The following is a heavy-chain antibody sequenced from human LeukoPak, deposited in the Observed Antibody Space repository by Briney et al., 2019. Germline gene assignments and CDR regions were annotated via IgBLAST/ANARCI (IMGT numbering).Heavy chain of an antibody. CDR3: ARSMVAATFDY. V-gene: IGHV3-66*01. CDR1: GFTVSSNY. CDR2: IYSGGST. D-gene: IGHD2-15*01. J-gene: IGHJ4*02. Sequence: GGSLRLSCAASGFTVSSNYMSWVRQAPGKGLEWVSVIYSGGSTYYADSVKGRFTISRDNSKNTLYLQMNSLRAEDTAVYYYARSMVAATFDYWGQGTLVTVSS.